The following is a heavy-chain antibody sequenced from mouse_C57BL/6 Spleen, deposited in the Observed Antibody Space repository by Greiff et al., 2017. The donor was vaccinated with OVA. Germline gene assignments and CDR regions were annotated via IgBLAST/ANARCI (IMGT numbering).Heavy chain of an antibody. D-gene: IGHD6-1*01. CDR2: INYDGSST. CDR3: ARDHGHRGYFDV. CDR1: GFTFSDYY. Sequence: EVKVVESEGGLVQPGSSMKLSCTASGFTFSDYYMAWVRQVPEKGLEWVANINYDGSSTYYLDSLKSRFIISRDNAKNILYLQMSSLKSEDTATYYCARDHGHRGYFDVWGTGTTVTVSS. V-gene: IGHV5-16*01. J-gene: IGHJ1*03.